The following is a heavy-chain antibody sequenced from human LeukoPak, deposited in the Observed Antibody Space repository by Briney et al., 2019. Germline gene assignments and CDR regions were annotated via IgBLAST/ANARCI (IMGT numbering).Heavy chain of an antibody. CDR1: GFTFDDYG. J-gene: IGHJ6*03. Sequence: GGSLRLSCAASGFTFDDYGMSWVRQAPGKGLEWVSGINWNGGSTGYADSVKGRFTISRDNAKNSLYLQMNSLRAEDTALYYCARERSGYDSYYYYYYMDVWGKGTTDTVSS. CDR2: INWNGGST. D-gene: IGHD5-12*01. V-gene: IGHV3-20*04. CDR3: ARERSGYDSYYYYYYMDV.